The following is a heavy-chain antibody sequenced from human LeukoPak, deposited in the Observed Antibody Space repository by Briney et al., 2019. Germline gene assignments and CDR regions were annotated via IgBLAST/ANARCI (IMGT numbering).Heavy chain of an antibody. CDR2: ISYSGST. D-gene: IGHD2-15*01. CDR3: ARVPAPDIRFDY. Sequence: SETLSLTCTVSGGSISSYYWSWIRQPPGKGLEWIGYISYSGSTNYNPSLKSRVTISVDTSKNQFSLKLSSVTAADTAVYYCARVPAPDIRFDYWGQGTLVTVSS. J-gene: IGHJ4*02. CDR1: GGSISSYY. V-gene: IGHV4-59*01.